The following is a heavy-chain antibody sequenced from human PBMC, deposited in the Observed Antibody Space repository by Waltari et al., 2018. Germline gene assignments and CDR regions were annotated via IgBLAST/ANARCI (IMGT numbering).Heavy chain of an antibody. D-gene: IGHD2-15*01. J-gene: IGHJ3*02. CDR1: GGTFSSYA. Sequence: QVQLVQSGAEVKKPGSSVKVSCKASGGTFSSYATSWVRQAPGQGLEWMGGFSPMSGTAKYAQKFQGRVTITAGESTGTACMELSGLGSEDTAVYYCAREAEGRAQDAFDIWGQGTMVTVSS. V-gene: IGHV1-69*01. CDR3: AREAEGRAQDAFDI. CDR2: FSPMSGTA.